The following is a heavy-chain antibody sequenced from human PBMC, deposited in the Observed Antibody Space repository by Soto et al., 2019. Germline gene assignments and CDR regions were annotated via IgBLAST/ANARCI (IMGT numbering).Heavy chain of an antibody. Sequence: GGSLRLSCAASGFTFSSYGMHWVRQAPGKGLEWVAVISYDGSNKYYADSVKGRFTISRDNSKNTLYLQMNSLRAEDTAVYYCAKDPGYSSGWLFDYWGQGTLVTVSS. J-gene: IGHJ4*02. D-gene: IGHD6-19*01. CDR1: GFTFSSYG. V-gene: IGHV3-30*18. CDR2: ISYDGSNK. CDR3: AKDPGYSSGWLFDY.